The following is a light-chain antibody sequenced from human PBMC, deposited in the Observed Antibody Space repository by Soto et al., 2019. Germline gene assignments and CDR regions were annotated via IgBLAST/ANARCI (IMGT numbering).Light chain of an antibody. Sequence: EIVLTQSPGTLSLSPGERATLSCRASQSVSSSYLAWYQQKPGQAPRLLIYDASSRATGIPDRFSGSGSGTDFTRTIRILEPVDFAVYYFQQYGSSPLTFGPGTKVDIK. CDR2: DAS. CDR3: QQYGSSPLT. J-gene: IGKJ3*01. V-gene: IGKV3-20*01. CDR1: QSVSSSY.